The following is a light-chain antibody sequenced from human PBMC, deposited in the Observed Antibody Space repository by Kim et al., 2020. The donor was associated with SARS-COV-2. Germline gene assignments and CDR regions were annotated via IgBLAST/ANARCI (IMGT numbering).Light chain of an antibody. Sequence: EVVMTQSPATLSVSPGETVTLFCRASQSLTTSLAWYQLKPDQGPRLIIQDASTRATGIPARFIGGGSETDFTLTISSLQSEDLAVYYCQQYKKWPPTFGGGTKVDIK. CDR1: QSLTTS. V-gene: IGKV3-15*01. CDR3: QQYKKWPPT. CDR2: DAS. J-gene: IGKJ4*01.